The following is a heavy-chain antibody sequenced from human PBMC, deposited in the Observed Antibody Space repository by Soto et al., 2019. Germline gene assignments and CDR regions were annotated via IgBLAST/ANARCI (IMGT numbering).Heavy chain of an antibody. Sequence: PGGSLRLSCAATGFTFRSYGMHWVRQAPGKGLEWVAVIWYDGSQQYYADYVEGRFTISRDDSKSTVYLQMNSLTAEDTTVYYCARDDDGNSRYSRFHYWGLGTLVTVSS. J-gene: IGHJ4*02. CDR3: ARDDDGNSRYSRFHY. D-gene: IGHD2-15*01. CDR1: GFTFRSYG. CDR2: IWYDGSQQ. V-gene: IGHV3-33*01.